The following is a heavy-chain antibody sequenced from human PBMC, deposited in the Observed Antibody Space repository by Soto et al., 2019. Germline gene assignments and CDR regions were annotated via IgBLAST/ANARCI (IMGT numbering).Heavy chain of an antibody. Sequence: PSETLSLTCTVSGGSISSYYWSWIRQPPGKGLGWIGYIYYSGSTNYNPSLKSRVTISVDTSKNQFSLKLSSVTAADTAVYYCARGIRDILTGYYGYYFDYWGQGTLVTVSS. V-gene: IGHV4-59*01. D-gene: IGHD3-9*01. CDR3: ARGIRDILTGYYGYYFDY. J-gene: IGHJ4*02. CDR1: GGSISSYY. CDR2: IYYSGST.